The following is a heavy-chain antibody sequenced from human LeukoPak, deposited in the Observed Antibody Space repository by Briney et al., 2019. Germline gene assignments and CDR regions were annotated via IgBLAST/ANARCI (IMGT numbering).Heavy chain of an antibody. CDR2: ISSSGSTI. J-gene: IGHJ5*02. CDR1: GFTFSSYE. D-gene: IGHD5-24*01. Sequence: PGGSLRLSCAASGFTFSSYEMNWVRQAPGKGLEWVSYISSSGSTIYYADSVKGRFTISRDNAKNSLYLQMNSLRAEDTAVYYCAREGMAISWFDPWGQGTLVTVSS. V-gene: IGHV3-48*03. CDR3: AREGMAISWFDP.